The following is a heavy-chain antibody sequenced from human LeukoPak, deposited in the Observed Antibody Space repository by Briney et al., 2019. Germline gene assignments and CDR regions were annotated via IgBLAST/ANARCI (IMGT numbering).Heavy chain of an antibody. CDR3: AKDIGYSSVYGFDY. Sequence: GGSLRLSCAASGFTFSSYAMSWVRQAPGKGLEWVSAISGSGGSTYYADSVKGRFTISRDNAKNSLYLQMNSLRAEDTALYYCAKDIGYSSVYGFDYWGQGTLVTVSS. J-gene: IGHJ4*02. CDR1: GFTFSSYA. V-gene: IGHV3-23*01. CDR2: ISGSGGST. D-gene: IGHD5-18*01.